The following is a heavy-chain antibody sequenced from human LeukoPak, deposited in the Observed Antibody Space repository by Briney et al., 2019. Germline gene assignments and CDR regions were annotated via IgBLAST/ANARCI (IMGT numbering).Heavy chain of an antibody. Sequence: SATLSLTCAVSGGSISTYNWWSWVRQPPGKGLEWIGEIYRSGSTNYNPSLKSRVTMSADKSKNQFSLKLSSVTAADTAVYYCAREGYDFWSGIDWFDPWGQGTLVTVSS. J-gene: IGHJ5*02. CDR2: IYRSGST. D-gene: IGHD3-3*01. CDR1: GGSISTYNW. V-gene: IGHV4-4*02. CDR3: AREGYDFWSGIDWFDP.